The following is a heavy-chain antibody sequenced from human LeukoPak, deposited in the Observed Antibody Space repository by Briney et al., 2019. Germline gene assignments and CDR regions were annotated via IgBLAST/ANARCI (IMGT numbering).Heavy chain of an antibody. CDR1: GGSISRYY. J-gene: IGHJ3*02. D-gene: IGHD2-2*01. V-gene: IGHV4-59*01. Sequence: SETLSLTCTVSGGSISRYYWSWIRQPPGKGLEWIGYIYYSGSTRYNPSLKSRVTISVDTSKNQFSLKLSSVTAADTAVYYCAREMGGYQLNRGLSAFDIWGQGTMVTVSS. CDR2: IYYSGST. CDR3: AREMGGYQLNRGLSAFDI.